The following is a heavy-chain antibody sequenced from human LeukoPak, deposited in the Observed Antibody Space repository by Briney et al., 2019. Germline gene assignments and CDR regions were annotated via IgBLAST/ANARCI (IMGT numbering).Heavy chain of an antibody. Sequence: AASVTVSRKASGYTFTSYDINWVRQATGQGLEWMGWMNPNSGNAGYAQKFQGRVTMTRNTSISTAYMELSSLRSEDTAVYYCARGVLGYCSPWGQGTLVTVSS. J-gene: IGHJ5*02. CDR1: GYTFTSYD. CDR2: MNPNSGNA. CDR3: ARGVLGYCSP. V-gene: IGHV1-8*01. D-gene: IGHD2-15*01.